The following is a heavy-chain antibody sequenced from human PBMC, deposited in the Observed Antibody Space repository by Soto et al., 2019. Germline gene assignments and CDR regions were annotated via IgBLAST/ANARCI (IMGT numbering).Heavy chain of an antibody. CDR1: GGSISTYQ. V-gene: IGHV4-59*08. D-gene: IGHD1-1*01. J-gene: IGHJ3*02. CDR2: IYRTGST. Sequence: SETLSLTCIVYGGSISTYQWNWIRKSPGKGLEWIGYIYRTGSTHYNPSLNSRAAVSLDTSRNRFSLKLNSVTAADTAVYFCARQTGDDPFDIWGQGTMVTVSS. CDR3: ARQTGDDPFDI.